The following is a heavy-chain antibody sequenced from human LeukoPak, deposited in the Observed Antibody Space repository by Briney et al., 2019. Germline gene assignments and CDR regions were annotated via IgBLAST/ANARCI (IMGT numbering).Heavy chain of an antibody. CDR1: GGSISSYY. D-gene: IGHD5-24*01. V-gene: IGHV4-59*01. J-gene: IGHJ3*02. CDR3: ARDHGRSYNDGSDALDI. CDR2: NYYSGST. Sequence: KPSETLSLPCTVSGGSISSYYWSWLRQPPGKGLEWIGYNYYSGSTNYNHSLNSRVTISVDTSKNQFSLELSFVAAADTAVYYCARDHGRSYNDGSDALDIWGQGTLVSVSA.